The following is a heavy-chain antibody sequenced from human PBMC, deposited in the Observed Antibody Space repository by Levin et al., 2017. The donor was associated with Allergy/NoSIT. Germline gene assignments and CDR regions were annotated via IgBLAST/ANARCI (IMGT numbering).Heavy chain of an antibody. J-gene: IGHJ2*01. Sequence: GGSLRLSCAASGFTFSNYGMHWVRQAPGKGLEWVAVIWYDGSNKHSADSVKGRFTISRDNSKNTLYLQMNSLRADDTAVYYCARPGGAYHTYWYFDLWGRGTLVTVSS. V-gene: IGHV3-33*01. CDR1: GFTFSNYG. D-gene: IGHD1-14*01. CDR3: ARPGGAYHTYWYFDL. CDR2: IWYDGSNK.